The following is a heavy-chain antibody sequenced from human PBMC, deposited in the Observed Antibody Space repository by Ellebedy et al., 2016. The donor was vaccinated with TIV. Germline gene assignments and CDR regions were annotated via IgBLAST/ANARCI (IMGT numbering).Heavy chain of an antibody. CDR1: GYSFTSYW. CDR2: IYPGDSDT. V-gene: IGHV5-51*01. J-gene: IGHJ6*02. CDR3: ARQGPVAGRSTYYYYGMDV. Sequence: GESLKISCKGSGYSFTSYWIGWVRQMPGKGLEWMGIIYPGDSDTRYSPSFQGQVTISADKSISTAYLQWSSLKASDTAMYYCARQGPVAGRSTYYYYGMDVWGQGTTVTVSS. D-gene: IGHD6-19*01.